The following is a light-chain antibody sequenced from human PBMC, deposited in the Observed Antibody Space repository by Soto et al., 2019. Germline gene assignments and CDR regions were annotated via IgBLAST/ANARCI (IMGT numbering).Light chain of an antibody. CDR3: QQSYSTLPYT. J-gene: IGKJ2*01. CDR1: QSISSY. Sequence: DIQMTQSPSSLSASVGDRVTITCRASQSISSYLNWYQQKPGKAPKLLIYAASSLQSGVPSRFSGSGSGTDFTLTISSLQPEDFATDYCQQSYSTLPYTFGQGTKVDIK. V-gene: IGKV1-39*01. CDR2: AAS.